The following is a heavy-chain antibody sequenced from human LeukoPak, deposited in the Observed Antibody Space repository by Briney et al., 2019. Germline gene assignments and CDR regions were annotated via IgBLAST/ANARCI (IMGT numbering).Heavy chain of an antibody. J-gene: IGHJ6*03. V-gene: IGHV3-48*01. Sequence: GGSLRLSCEGSGFSLSAYNMNWVRQAPGKGLESVSYISSSSASIFYADSVKGRFTISRDNAKNSLYLQMNSLRPEDTAVYFCARDRHVPGLYYYYMDVWAKGPRSPSP. CDR1: GFSLSAYN. CDR2: ISSSSASI. D-gene: IGHD6-6*01. CDR3: ARDRHVPGLYYYYMDV.